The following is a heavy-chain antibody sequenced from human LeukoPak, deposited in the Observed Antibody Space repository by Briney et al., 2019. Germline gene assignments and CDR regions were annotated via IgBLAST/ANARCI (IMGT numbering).Heavy chain of an antibody. D-gene: IGHD7-27*01. J-gene: IGHJ4*02. CDR2: TKQDGSEK. V-gene: IGHV3-7*01. CDR1: GFSISNYW. Sequence: GGSLRLSCAASGFSISNYWVNWVRQAPGKGLEWVANTKQDGSEKNYVDSVKGRFTISRDNAKNSLILQMNSLRDEDTAVYYCARGVWAPFDSWGQGTLVSVSS. CDR3: ARGVWAPFDS.